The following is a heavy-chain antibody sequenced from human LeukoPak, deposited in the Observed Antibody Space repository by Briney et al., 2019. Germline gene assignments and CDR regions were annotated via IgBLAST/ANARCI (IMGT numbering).Heavy chain of an antibody. D-gene: IGHD4-17*01. V-gene: IGHV4-34*01. CDR2: INHSGST. Sequence: SETLSLTCAVYGGSFSGYYWSWIRQPPGKGLEWFGEINHSGSTNYNPSLKSRVTISVDTSKNQFSLKLSSVTAADTAVYYCARDGGPNDGDPLYYWGQGTLVTVSS. CDR3: ARDGGPNDGDPLYY. CDR1: GGSFSGYY. J-gene: IGHJ4*02.